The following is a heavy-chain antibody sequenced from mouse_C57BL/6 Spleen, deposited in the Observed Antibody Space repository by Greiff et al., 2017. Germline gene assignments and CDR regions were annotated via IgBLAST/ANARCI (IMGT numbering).Heavy chain of an antibody. J-gene: IGHJ4*01. CDR2: ILPGSGST. D-gene: IGHD2-1*01. CDR3: ARPLGYGNYENAMDY. Sequence: QVQLQQSGAELMKPGASVKLSCKATGYTFTGYWIEWVKQRPGHGLEWIGEILPGSGSTNYNEKFKSKATFTADTSSNTAYMQLSSLPTEDSAIYNAARPLGYGNYENAMDYWGQGTSVTVSS. CDR1: GYTFTGYW. V-gene: IGHV1-9*01.